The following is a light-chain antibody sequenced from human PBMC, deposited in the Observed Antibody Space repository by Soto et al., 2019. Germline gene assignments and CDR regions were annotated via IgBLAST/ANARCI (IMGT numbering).Light chain of an antibody. CDR3: QQSYSPPFT. Sequence: DIQMTQSPSSLSASVGDRVTITCRASQSISSYLNWYQQKPGKAPKLLIYSASSLQRGVPSSFSGSGSGTDFTLTISSLQPDDFATDYCQQSYSPPFTFGPGTNVDI. J-gene: IGKJ3*01. V-gene: IGKV1-39*01. CDR1: QSISSY. CDR2: SAS.